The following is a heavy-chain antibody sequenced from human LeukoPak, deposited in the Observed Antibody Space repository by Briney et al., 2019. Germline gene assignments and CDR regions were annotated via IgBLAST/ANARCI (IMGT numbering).Heavy chain of an antibody. D-gene: IGHD4-17*01. V-gene: IGHV3-21*01. J-gene: IGHJ4*02. CDR2: ISSSSSYI. CDR1: GFTFSSDS. CDR3: ARHDGDPWFDY. Sequence: GGSLRLSCAASGFTFSSDSMNWVRQAPGKGLEWVSSISSSSSYIYYADSVKGRFTISRDNAKNSLYLQMNSLRAEDTAVYYCARHDGDPWFDYWGQGTLVTVSS.